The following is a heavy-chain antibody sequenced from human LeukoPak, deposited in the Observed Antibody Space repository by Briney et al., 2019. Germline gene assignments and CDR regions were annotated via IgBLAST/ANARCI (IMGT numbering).Heavy chain of an antibody. J-gene: IGHJ4*02. D-gene: IGHD3-10*02. V-gene: IGHV1-46*01. Sequence: ASVKVSCKESGYTFTSYYMHWVRQAPGQGLEWMGIINPSGGSTSYAQKFQGRVTMTRDTSTSTVYMELSSLRSEDTAVYYCAREVDGGTMSYYFDYWGQGTLVTVSS. CDR1: GYTFTSYY. CDR2: INPSGGST. CDR3: AREVDGGTMSYYFDY.